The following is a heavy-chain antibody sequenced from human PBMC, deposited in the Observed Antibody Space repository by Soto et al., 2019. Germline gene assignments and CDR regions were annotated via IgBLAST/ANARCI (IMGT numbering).Heavy chain of an antibody. J-gene: IGHJ4*02. D-gene: IGHD1-26*01. CDR1: GYTFGSYA. V-gene: IGHV1-18*04. CDR2: ISGNNGNT. CDR3: ARAVGSPPHGDF. Sequence: QVQMVQSGAEVKKPWASVKVSCKASGYTFGSYAITWVRRAPGQGLEWMGWISGNNGNTNYAQKFQGRVTMTTDTSTGTAFLELRSLRSDETAVYSCARAVGSPPHGDFWGQGALVTVS.